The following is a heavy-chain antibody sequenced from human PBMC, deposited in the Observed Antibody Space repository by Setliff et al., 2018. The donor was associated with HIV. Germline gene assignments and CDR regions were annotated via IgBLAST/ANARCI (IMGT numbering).Heavy chain of an antibody. CDR2: ISVSGGST. CDR1: EFTFSSYA. V-gene: IGHV3-23*01. J-gene: IGHJ3*01. CDR3: ARETRIAAAGDDDDLDV. Sequence: GGSLRLSCAASEFTFSSYAMSWVRQAPGKGLEWVSSISVSGGSTYYADSVKGRFTISRDNAKNSLYLQMNSLRAEDTALYYCARETRIAAAGDDDDLDVWGQGTVVTVSS. D-gene: IGHD6-13*01.